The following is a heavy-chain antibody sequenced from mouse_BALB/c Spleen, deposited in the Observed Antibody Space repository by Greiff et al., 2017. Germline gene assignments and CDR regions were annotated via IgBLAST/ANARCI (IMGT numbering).Heavy chain of an antibody. Sequence: QVQLQQSGAELVRPGASVTLSCKASGYTFTDYEMHWVKQTPVHGLEWIGAIDPETGGTAYNQKFKGKATLTADKSSSTAYMELRSLISEDSAVYYCTRPSYGYGYWGQGTTLTVSS. V-gene: IGHV1-15*01. J-gene: IGHJ2*01. CDR3: TRPSYGYGY. CDR2: IDPETGGT. CDR1: GYTFTDYE. D-gene: IGHD1-2*01.